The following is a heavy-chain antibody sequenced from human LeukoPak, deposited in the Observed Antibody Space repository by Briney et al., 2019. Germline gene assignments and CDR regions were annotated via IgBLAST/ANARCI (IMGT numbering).Heavy chain of an antibody. CDR1: GFTFSSYG. CDR2: VSYDGSKK. D-gene: IGHD3-22*01. V-gene: IGHV3-30*18. CDR3: AKLGFDSSGSHSLVDY. J-gene: IGHJ4*02. Sequence: QAGGSLRLSCAASGFTFSSYGMHWVRQPPGKGLEWVGFVSYDGSKKFYADFVKGRFSISRDNSKYTLYVQMNSLGAEDTALYYCAKLGFDSSGSHSLVDYWGQGTPVTVSS.